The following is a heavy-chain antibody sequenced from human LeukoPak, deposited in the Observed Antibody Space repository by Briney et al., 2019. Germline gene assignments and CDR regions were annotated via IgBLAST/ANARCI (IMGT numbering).Heavy chain of an antibody. CDR2: FNPNSGGT. V-gene: IGHV1-2*02. J-gene: IGHJ5*02. D-gene: IGHD2-2*02. CDR1: GYTFTGYY. CDR3: ARAPSPGAIEGVDP. Sequence: ASVEVSCKASGYTFTGYYIHWVRQAPEQGLEWMGWFNPNSGGTNFAQKFQGRVTMTRDTSISTAYMELSSLRSDDTAVYYCARAPSPGAIEGVDPWGQGTLVTVSS.